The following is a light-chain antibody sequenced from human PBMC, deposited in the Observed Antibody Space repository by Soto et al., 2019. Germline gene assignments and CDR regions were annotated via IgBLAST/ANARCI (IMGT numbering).Light chain of an antibody. J-gene: IGKJ1*01. V-gene: IGKV3-20*01. CDR1: QIVRSTY. Sequence: VLTQSPGTLSLSPRESATLSCRASQIVRSTYLAWYQQKPGQAPRLLIYDASSRATDIPDRFSGSGSGTEFTLTISGLEPEDFAVYYCQHYGNSLWTFGQGTKVDIK. CDR3: QHYGNSLWT. CDR2: DAS.